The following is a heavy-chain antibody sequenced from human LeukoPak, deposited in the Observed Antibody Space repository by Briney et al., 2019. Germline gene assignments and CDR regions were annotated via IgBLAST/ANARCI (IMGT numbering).Heavy chain of an antibody. D-gene: IGHD2-8*01. CDR3: ARYDKIVYSYASLDY. CDR1: GFTFSSYS. Sequence: GGSLRLSCAASGFTFSSYSMNWVRQAPGKGLEWVSAISGGGGSTYYADSVQGRFTISRDNSKNTLYLQTNSLRPGDTAVFFCARYDKIVYSYASLDYWGQGTLVTVSS. V-gene: IGHV3-23*01. J-gene: IGHJ4*02. CDR2: ISGGGGST.